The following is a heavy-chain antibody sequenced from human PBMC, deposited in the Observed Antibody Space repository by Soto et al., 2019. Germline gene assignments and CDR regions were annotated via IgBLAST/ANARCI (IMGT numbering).Heavy chain of an antibody. V-gene: IGHV3-21*01. CDR2: ISSSSSYI. Sequence: EVQLVESGGGLVKPGGSLRLSCAASGFTFSSYSMNWVRQAPGKGLEWVSSISSSSSYIYYADSVKGRFTISRDNAKNSLYLQMNSLRAEDTAVYYCARAGYYYDSSGYYGDAFDIWGQGTMVTVSS. CDR3: ARAGYYYDSSGYYGDAFDI. D-gene: IGHD3-22*01. CDR1: GFTFSSYS. J-gene: IGHJ3*02.